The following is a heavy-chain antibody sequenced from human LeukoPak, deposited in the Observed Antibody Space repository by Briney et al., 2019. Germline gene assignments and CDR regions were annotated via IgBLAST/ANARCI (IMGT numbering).Heavy chain of an antibody. V-gene: IGHV5-51*01. CDR1: GFTFSNAW. J-gene: IGHJ5*02. Sequence: PGGSLRLSCAASGFTFSNAWMSWVRQAPGKGLEWMGIICPGDSDTRYSPSFQGQVTISADKSISTAYLQWSSLKASDTAMYYCARLKYTSDTNWFDPWGQGTLDTVSS. CDR2: ICPGDSDT. CDR3: ARLKYTSDTNWFDP. D-gene: IGHD6-19*01.